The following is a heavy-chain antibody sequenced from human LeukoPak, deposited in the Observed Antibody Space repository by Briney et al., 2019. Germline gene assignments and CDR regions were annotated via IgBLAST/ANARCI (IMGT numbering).Heavy chain of an antibody. Sequence: SVKVSCKASGYTFTSYGISWVRQAPGQGLEWMGWISANNGNTKYNTKYAQNLQGRVTMTTDISASTAYMELRTLRSDDTAVYYCARDRDRSGSQSYWGQGTLVTVSS. V-gene: IGHV1-18*01. CDR3: ARDRDRSGSQSY. CDR1: GYTFTSYG. CDR2: ISANNGNTKYNT. J-gene: IGHJ4*02. D-gene: IGHD1-26*01.